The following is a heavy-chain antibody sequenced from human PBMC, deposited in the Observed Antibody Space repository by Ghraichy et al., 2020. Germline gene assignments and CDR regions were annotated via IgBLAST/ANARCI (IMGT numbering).Heavy chain of an antibody. CDR3: LSSDGYNLNLDT. Sequence: GALRLSCAASGFTLSGSQMHWVRQASGNGLEWVGRIRSKPHSYATAYAASVQGRFTISRDDSKNTAYLQMNSLKTEDTAMYYCLSSDGYNLNLDTWGQGTLVTVAS. D-gene: IGHD5-24*01. V-gene: IGHV3-73*01. J-gene: IGHJ5*02. CDR1: GFTLSGSQ. CDR2: IRSKPHSYAT.